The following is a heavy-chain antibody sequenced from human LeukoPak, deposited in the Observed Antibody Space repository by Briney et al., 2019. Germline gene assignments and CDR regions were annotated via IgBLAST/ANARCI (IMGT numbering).Heavy chain of an antibody. D-gene: IGHD6-19*01. Sequence: ASVTASCKASGYTFTSYYMHWVRQPPAQGLEWMGIINPSGGSTSYAQKFQGRVTMTRDMSTSTVYMELSSLRSEDTAVYYCAGSAVADLDYWGQGTLVTVSS. J-gene: IGHJ4*02. CDR3: AGSAVADLDY. V-gene: IGHV1-46*01. CDR2: INPSGGST. CDR1: GYTFTSYY.